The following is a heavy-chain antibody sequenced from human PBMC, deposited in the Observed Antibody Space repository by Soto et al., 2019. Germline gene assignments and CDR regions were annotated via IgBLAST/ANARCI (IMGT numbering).Heavy chain of an antibody. V-gene: IGHV3-23*01. CDR1: GFTFSNYA. D-gene: IGHD4-17*01. J-gene: IGHJ5*02. CDR2: ISSSGGST. Sequence: PGGSLRLSCAASGFTFSNYAMNWVRQAPGRGLEWVSTISSSGGSTYYADSVKGRFTISRDNSKNTLYLQMDSLRAEDTAVYSCTRAGYGDYWFDPWGQGTLVTVAS. CDR3: TRAGYGDYWFDP.